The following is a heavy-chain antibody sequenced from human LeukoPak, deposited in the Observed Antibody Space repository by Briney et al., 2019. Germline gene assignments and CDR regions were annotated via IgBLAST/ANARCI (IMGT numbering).Heavy chain of an antibody. D-gene: IGHD4-17*01. J-gene: IGHJ6*02. CDR3: AKDLTVTRYYYYGMDV. V-gene: IGHV3-23*01. Sequence: PGRSLRLSCAASGFTFSSYAMSWVRQAPGKGLEGVSAISGSGGSTYYADSVKGRFTISRDNSKNTLYLQMNSLRAEDTAVYYCAKDLTVTRYYYYGMDVWGQGTTVTVSS. CDR1: GFTFSSYA. CDR2: ISGSGGST.